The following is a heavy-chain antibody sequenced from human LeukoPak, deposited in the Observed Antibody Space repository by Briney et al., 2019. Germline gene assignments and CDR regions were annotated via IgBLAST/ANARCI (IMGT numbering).Heavy chain of an antibody. V-gene: IGHV3-9*01. CDR1: GFTFDDYA. D-gene: IGHD2-8*01. CDR2: ISWNSGSI. Sequence: GGSLRLSCAASGFTFDDYAMHWVRQAPGKGLEWVSGISWNSGSIGYADSVKGRFTISIDNAKNSLYLQMNSLRAEDTALYYCARVYAPSYYYYYMDVEGKGTTVTVSS. CDR3: ARVYAPSYYYYYMDV. J-gene: IGHJ6*03.